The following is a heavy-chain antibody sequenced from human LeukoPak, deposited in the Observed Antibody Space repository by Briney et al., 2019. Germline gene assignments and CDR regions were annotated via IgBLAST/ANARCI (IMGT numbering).Heavy chain of an antibody. V-gene: IGHV4-34*01. J-gene: IGHJ5*02. CDR3: ARGGGSHGDWFDP. CDR2: INHSGNT. Sequence: PSETLSLTCSVSGASISDYYWNWIRQPPGKGLEWIGEINHSGNTNYNPSLKSRVTISVDTSKNQFSLKLSSVTAADTAVYYCARGGGSHGDWFDPWGQGTLVTVSS. CDR1: GASISDYY. D-gene: IGHD1-26*01.